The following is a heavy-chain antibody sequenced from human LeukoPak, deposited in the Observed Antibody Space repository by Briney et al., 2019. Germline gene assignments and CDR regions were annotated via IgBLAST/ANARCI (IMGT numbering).Heavy chain of an antibody. CDR3: ARDPIAVAANDAFDI. D-gene: IGHD6-19*01. V-gene: IGHV1-69*05. Sequence: GASVKVSCKASGGTFSSYAISWVRQAPGQGLEWMGGIIPIFGTANYAQKFQGRVTITTDESTSTAYMELSSLRSEDTAVYYCARDPIAVAANDAFDIWGQGTMVTVSS. CDR2: IIPIFGTA. J-gene: IGHJ3*02. CDR1: GGTFSSYA.